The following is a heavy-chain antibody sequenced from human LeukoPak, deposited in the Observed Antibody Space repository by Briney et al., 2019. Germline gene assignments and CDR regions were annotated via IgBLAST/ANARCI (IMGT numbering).Heavy chain of an antibody. V-gene: IGHV3-23*01. CDR1: GFTFSSYA. CDR2: ITGSGGST. Sequence: GGSLRLSCAASGFTFSSYAMSWVRQAPGKGLEWVSAITGSGGSTYYAKSVKGRFTISRDNSKNTLSLQMNSLRAKDTALYYCAKDSDSTNWYNWFDPWGQGTLVTVSS. CDR3: AKDSDSTNWYNWFDP. D-gene: IGHD6-13*01. J-gene: IGHJ5*02.